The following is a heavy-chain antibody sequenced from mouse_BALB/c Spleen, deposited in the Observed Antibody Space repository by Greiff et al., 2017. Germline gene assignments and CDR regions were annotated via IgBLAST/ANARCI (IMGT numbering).Heavy chain of an antibody. Sequence: EVKLMESGAELVKPGASVKLSCTASGFNIKDTYMHWVKQRPEQGLEWIGRIDPANGNTKYDPKFQGKATITADTSSNTAYLQLSSLTSEDTAVYYCAYRAMDYWGQGTSVTVSS. CDR3: AYRAMDY. J-gene: IGHJ4*01. CDR1: GFNIKDTY. CDR2: IDPANGNT. V-gene: IGHV14-3*02.